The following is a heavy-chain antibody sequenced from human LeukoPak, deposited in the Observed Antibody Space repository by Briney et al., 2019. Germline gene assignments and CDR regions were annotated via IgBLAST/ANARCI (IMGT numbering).Heavy chain of an antibody. V-gene: IGHV3-7*01. CDR1: GFNFSNYW. CDR2: IKHDGREK. D-gene: IGHD3-10*01. CDR3: ARGGRSLWFADLLTN. J-gene: IGHJ4*02. Sequence: PGGSLRLSCEGSGFNFSNYWIVWVRQAPGKGLEWVANIKHDGREKHFVDSVKGRFSISRDNAHNSLYLDMNNLRPEDTALYFCARGGRSLWFADLLTNWGQGILVAVSS.